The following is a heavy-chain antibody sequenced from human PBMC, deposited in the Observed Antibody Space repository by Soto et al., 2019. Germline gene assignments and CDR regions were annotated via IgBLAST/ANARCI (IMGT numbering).Heavy chain of an antibody. Sequence: PSETLSLTCAVYGGSFSGYYWSWIRQPPGKGLEWIGEINHSGSTNYNPSLKSRVTISVDTSKNQFSLKLSSVTAADTAVYYCARRWLLWFGELFPPDLDYWCQGSLVTVSS. D-gene: IGHD3-10*01. CDR2: INHSGST. V-gene: IGHV4-34*01. CDR3: ARRWLLWFGELFPPDLDY. J-gene: IGHJ4*02. CDR1: GGSFSGYY.